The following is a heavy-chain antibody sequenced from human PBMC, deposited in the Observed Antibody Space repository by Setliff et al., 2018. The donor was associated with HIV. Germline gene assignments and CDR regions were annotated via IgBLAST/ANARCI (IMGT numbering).Heavy chain of an antibody. CDR3: ARYNFRRGYWDYFDS. CDR1: GFSLSNTRMG. V-gene: IGHV2-26*01. J-gene: IGHJ4*02. D-gene: IGHD3-3*01. CDR2: IFPNDEK. Sequence: SGPTLVNPTETLTLTCTVSGFSLSNTRMGVSWIRQPPGKALEWLAHIFPNDEKSYSASLKSRVTISEDTSKSQVVLTMTNMDPLDTATYFCARYNFRRGYWDYFDSWGQGTQVTVSS.